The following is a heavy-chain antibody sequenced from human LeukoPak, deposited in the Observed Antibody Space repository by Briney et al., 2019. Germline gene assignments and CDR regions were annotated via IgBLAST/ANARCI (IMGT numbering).Heavy chain of an antibody. J-gene: IGHJ4*02. Sequence: ASVKVSCKASGYTFTSYDINWVRQATGQGLEWMGWMNPNSGNTGYAQKFQGRVTITTDESTSTAYMELSSLRSEDTAVYYCARQYYDSSGYWTYYFDYWGQGTLVTVSS. CDR1: GYTFTSYD. CDR2: MNPNSGNT. V-gene: IGHV1-8*01. D-gene: IGHD3-22*01. CDR3: ARQYYDSSGYWTYYFDY.